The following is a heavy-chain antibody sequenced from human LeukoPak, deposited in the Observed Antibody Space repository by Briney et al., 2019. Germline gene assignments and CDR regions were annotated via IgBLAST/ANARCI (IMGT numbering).Heavy chain of an antibody. CDR3: ARTTGIAGAPFDF. V-gene: IGHV4-4*07. J-gene: IGHJ4*02. Sequence: SETLSLTCSVSGGSISDHYWSWIRQPAGRGLEWIGRVHSSGSTVYKASLQSRVTVSRDMSRNQLSLSLYSVTAADTAVYFCARTTGIAGAPFDFWGQGILVTVSS. D-gene: IGHD1-14*01. CDR1: GGSISDHY. CDR2: VHSSGST.